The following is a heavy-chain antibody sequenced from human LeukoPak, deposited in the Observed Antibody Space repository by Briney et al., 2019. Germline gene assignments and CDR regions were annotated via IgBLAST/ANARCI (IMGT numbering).Heavy chain of an antibody. D-gene: IGHD3-22*01. J-gene: IGHJ3*02. Sequence: GGSLRLSCAASGFTVSSNYMSWVRQAPGKGLEWVSVIYSGGSTYYADSVKGRFTISRDNSKNTLYLQMNSLRAEDTAVYYCARDSRYSSGYYYVPYNAFDIWGQGTMVTVSS. CDR2: IYSGGST. V-gene: IGHV3-66*01. CDR1: GFTVSSNY. CDR3: ARDSRYSSGYYYVPYNAFDI.